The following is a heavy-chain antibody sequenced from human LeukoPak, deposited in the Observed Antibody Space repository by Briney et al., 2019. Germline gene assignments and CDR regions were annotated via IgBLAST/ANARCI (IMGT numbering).Heavy chain of an antibody. CDR1: GFTFSSYS. CDR2: ISSSSSYI. J-gene: IGHJ4*02. D-gene: IGHD2-2*02. CDR3: ASWDNEYCSSTSCYRGGYYFDY. Sequence: GGSLRLSCAASGFTFSSYSMNWVRQAPGKGLEWVSSISSSSSYIYYADSVKGRFTISRDNAKNSLYLQMNSLRAEDTAVYYCASWDNEYCSSTSCYRGGYYFDYWGQGTLVTVSS. V-gene: IGHV3-21*01.